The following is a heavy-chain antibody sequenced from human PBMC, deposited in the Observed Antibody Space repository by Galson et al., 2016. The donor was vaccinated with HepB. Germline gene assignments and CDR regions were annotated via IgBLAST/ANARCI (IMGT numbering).Heavy chain of an antibody. D-gene: IGHD3-10*01. J-gene: IGHJ4*02. CDR2: IYDSGST. Sequence: TLSLTCTVSGGSISSGGHYWSWIRQHPGKGLEWLGSIYDSGSTYYNPSLKSRVTISGETSRNQFSLRLSSVTAADTAVYYCARGGGGSGSPFDFWGQGTLVTVSS. CDR3: ARGGGGSGSPFDF. CDR1: GGSISSGGHY. V-gene: IGHV4-31*03.